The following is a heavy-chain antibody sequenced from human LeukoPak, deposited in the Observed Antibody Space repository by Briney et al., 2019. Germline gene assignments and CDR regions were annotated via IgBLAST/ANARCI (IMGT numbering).Heavy chain of an antibody. CDR3: ARDFYCSSTSCHPR. V-gene: IGHV4-61*08. CDR2: IYYGGNT. Sequence: SETLSLTCTVSGGSISSGDYYWSWIRQPPGKGLEWIGYIYYGGNTNYNPSLQSRVTISVDTSKSQFSLKLSSVTAADTAVYYCARDFYCSSTSCHPRWGQGTLVTVSS. J-gene: IGHJ4*02. CDR1: GGSISSGDYY. D-gene: IGHD2-2*01.